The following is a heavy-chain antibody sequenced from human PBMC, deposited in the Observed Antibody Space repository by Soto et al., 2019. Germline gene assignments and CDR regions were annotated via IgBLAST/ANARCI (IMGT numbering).Heavy chain of an antibody. Sequence: GGSLRLSCAASGFTFSSYGMHWVRQAPGKGLEWVAVISYDGSNKYYADSVKGRFTISRDNSKNTLYLQMNSLRAEDTAVYYCAKESITIFGVEAFDYWGQGTLVTVSS. CDR3: AKESITIFGVEAFDY. V-gene: IGHV3-30*18. CDR1: GFTFSSYG. D-gene: IGHD3-3*01. CDR2: ISYDGSNK. J-gene: IGHJ4*02.